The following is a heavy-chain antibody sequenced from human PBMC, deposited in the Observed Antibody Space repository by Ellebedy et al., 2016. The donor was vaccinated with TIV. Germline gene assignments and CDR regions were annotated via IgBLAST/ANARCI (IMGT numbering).Heavy chain of an antibody. J-gene: IGHJ4*02. CDR2: IYHSGST. CDR1: GYSISSVYY. CDR3: ARDPYSYGSGSYYNPV. Sequence: GSLRLXCTVSGYSISSVYYWGWIRQPPGKGLEWIGSIYHSGSTYYNPSLKSRVTISGDTSKNQFSLKLSSVTAADTAVYYCARDPYSYGSGSYYNPVWGQGTLVTVSS. D-gene: IGHD3-10*01. V-gene: IGHV4-38-2*02.